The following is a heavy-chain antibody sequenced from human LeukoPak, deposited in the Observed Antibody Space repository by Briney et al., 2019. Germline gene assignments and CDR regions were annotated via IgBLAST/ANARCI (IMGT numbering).Heavy chain of an antibody. Sequence: PGRSLRLSCAASGFTFDDYAMHWVRQAPGKGPEWVSGISWNSGSIGYADSVKGRFTISRDNAKNSLYLHMNSLRAEDTALYYCAKDGHSIFDWLLYSFGYFDLWGRGTLVTVSS. V-gene: IGHV3-9*01. J-gene: IGHJ2*01. CDR2: ISWNSGSI. D-gene: IGHD3-9*01. CDR3: AKDGHSIFDWLLYSFGYFDL. CDR1: GFTFDDYA.